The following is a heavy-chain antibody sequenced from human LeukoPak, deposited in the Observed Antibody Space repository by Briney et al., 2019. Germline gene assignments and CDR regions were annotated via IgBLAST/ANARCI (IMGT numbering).Heavy chain of an antibody. J-gene: IGHJ5*02. CDR2: INTNTGNP. D-gene: IGHD4-11*01. V-gene: IGHV7-4-1*02. Sequence: ASVKVSCKASGYTLTSYAMNWVRQAPGQGLEWMGWINTNTGNPTYAQGFTGRFVFSLDTSVSTAYLQISSLKAEDTSVYYCARRRRDYPANWFDPWGQGTLVTVSS. CDR1: GYTLTSYA. CDR3: ARRRRDYPANWFDP.